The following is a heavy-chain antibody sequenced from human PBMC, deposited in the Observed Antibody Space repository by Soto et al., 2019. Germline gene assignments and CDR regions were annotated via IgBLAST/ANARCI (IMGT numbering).Heavy chain of an antibody. CDR1: GDSIIGTGW. J-gene: IGHJ6*02. D-gene: IGHD3-22*01. CDR3: VRNGYYSLDV. CDR2: VYHSGAT. Sequence: QVQLQESGPGLVRPSGTLSLTCAVSGDSIIGTGWWSWVRQSPGKGLDWIGEVYHSGATNYNPSLKSRVTISVDTSRKQFSLNLGSGTAADTAVYYCVRNGYYSLDVWGQGTTVTVSS. V-gene: IGHV4-4*02.